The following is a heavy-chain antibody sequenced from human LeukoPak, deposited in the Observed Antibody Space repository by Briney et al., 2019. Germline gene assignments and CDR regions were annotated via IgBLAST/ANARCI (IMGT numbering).Heavy chain of an antibody. CDR2: IYPGDSDT. J-gene: IGHJ6*02. V-gene: IGHV5-51*01. CDR1: GYSFTSCW. D-gene: IGHD6-19*01. CDR3: ARHGPLYSSGSGMDV. Sequence: GESLKISCKGSGYSFTSCWIGWVRQMPGKGLEWMGIIYPGDSDTRYSPSFQGQVTISADKSISTAYLQWSSLKASGTAMYYCARHGPLYSSGSGMDVWGQGTTVTVSS.